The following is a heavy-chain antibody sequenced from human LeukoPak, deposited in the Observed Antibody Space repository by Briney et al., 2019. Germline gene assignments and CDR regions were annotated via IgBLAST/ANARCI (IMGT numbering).Heavy chain of an antibody. J-gene: IGHJ5*02. CDR1: GLTVSSNY. CDR2: IYSGGST. Sequence: GGSLRLSCAASGLTVSSNYMSWVRQAPGKGLEWVSVIYSGGSTYYADSVKGRFTTSRDNSKSTPYLQMNSLRAEDTAIYYCAKIFHTDGYYLGEHLFDAWGQGTLVTVSS. CDR3: AKIFHTDGYYLGEHLFDA. V-gene: IGHV3-53*01. D-gene: IGHD3-22*01.